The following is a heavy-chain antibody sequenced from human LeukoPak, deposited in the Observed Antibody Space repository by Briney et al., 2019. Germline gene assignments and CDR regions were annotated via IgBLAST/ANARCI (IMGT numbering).Heavy chain of an antibody. CDR2: ISPGGNTI. D-gene: IGHD1-7*01. J-gene: IGHJ2*01. V-gene: IGHV3-48*03. CDR1: GFTFSSYE. Sequence: PGGSLRLSCAASGFTFSSYEMNWVRQAPGEGLEWVSYISPGGNTIYYADSVKGRFTISRDNAKNSLYLQMNSLRAEDTAVYYCARDGNFYFDLWGRGTLVTVSS. CDR3: ARDGNFYFDL.